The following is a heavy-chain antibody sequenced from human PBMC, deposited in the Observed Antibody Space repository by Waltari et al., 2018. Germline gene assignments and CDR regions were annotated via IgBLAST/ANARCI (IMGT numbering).Heavy chain of an antibody. Sequence: EVQLVESGGGLVQPGGSLRLSCEASGFTFSRYWMSWVRQTPGKGLEWVANINYDGRQKYYVDSVKGRFAISRDNAKNSVYLQMNSLRVEDTAIYYCAKSRGFEYLGQGALITVSS. CDR3: AKSRGFEY. CDR2: INYDGRQK. V-gene: IGHV3-7*01. CDR1: GFTFSRYW. D-gene: IGHD3-10*01. J-gene: IGHJ4*02.